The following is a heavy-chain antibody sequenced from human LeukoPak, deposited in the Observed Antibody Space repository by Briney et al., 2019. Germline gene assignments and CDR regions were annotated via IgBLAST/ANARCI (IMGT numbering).Heavy chain of an antibody. CDR2: ISGSGGST. CDR1: GFTFSSYA. J-gene: IGHJ4*02. Sequence: TGGSLRLSCAASGFTFSSYAMSWVRQAPGKGLEWVSAISGSGGSTYYADSVKGRFTISRDNSKNTLYLQMNSLRAEDTAVYYCATLPGGIAAAGRYWGQGTLVTVSS. CDR3: ATLPGGIAAAGRY. D-gene: IGHD6-13*01. V-gene: IGHV3-23*01.